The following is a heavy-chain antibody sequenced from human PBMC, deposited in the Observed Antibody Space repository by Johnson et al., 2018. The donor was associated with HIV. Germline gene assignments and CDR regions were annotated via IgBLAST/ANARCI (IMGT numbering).Heavy chain of an antibody. Sequence: QVQLVESGGGLVQPGRSLRLSCAASGFTFSSYAMHWVRQAPGKGLEWVAVISYDGSNKYYADSMKGRFTISRDNSKNTLYLQMNSLRAEDTAVYYCAKGSWALWSPWGQGTMVAVSS. J-gene: IGHJ3*01. V-gene: IGHV3-30*04. CDR1: GFTFSSYA. D-gene: IGHD1-26*01. CDR3: AKGSWALWSP. CDR2: ISYDGSNK.